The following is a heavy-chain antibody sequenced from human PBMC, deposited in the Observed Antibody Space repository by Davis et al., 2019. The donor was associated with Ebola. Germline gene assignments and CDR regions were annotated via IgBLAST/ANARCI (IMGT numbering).Heavy chain of an antibody. D-gene: IGHD3-10*01. CDR2: ISSSSSTI. CDR3: AREGNVWFGELLYTADAFDI. Sequence: PGESLKISCAASGFAFSNNAMNWVRQAPGKGLEWVSYISSSSSTIYYADSVKGRFTISRDNAKNSLYLQMNSLRDEDTAVYYCAREGNVWFGELLYTADAFDIWGQGTMVTVSS. J-gene: IGHJ3*02. CDR1: GFAFSNNA. V-gene: IGHV3-48*02.